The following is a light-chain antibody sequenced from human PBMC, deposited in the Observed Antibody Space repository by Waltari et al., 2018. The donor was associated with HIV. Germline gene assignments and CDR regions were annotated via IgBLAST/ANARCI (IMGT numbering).Light chain of an antibody. CDR3: TSYISSSSPV. J-gene: IGLJ3*02. CDR1: SSDFGYYNS. V-gene: IGLV2-14*01. CDR2: EVS. Sequence: QSALTQPASVSGSPGQSITISCTGTSSDFGYYNSVSWYQHHPGNAPKGMIYEVSNRPSGVSDRFSCSKSGNTASLTISGLQAEDEADYFCTSYISSSSPVFGGGTKLTVL.